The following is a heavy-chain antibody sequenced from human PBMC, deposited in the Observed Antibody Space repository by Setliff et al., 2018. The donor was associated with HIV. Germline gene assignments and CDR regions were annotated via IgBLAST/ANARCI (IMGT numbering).Heavy chain of an antibody. J-gene: IGHJ5*02. CDR1: GFSVSNNY. D-gene: IGHD2-2*02. CDR3: AKGVKYLDP. Sequence: GGSLRLSCEVSGFSVSNNYMTWVRQAPGKGLEWVSTVYGDGRTFYADSAQGRFTISRDNSINLLYLHMHRLIAEDTAVYYCAKGVKYLDPWGQGTLVTVSS. V-gene: IGHV3-53*01. CDR2: VYGDGRT.